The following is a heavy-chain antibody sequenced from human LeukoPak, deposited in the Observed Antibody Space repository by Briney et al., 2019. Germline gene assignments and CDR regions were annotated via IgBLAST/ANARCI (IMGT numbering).Heavy chain of an antibody. CDR1: GYGSPNYW. CDR2: IYPTDSDA. D-gene: IGHD6-19*01. CDR3: ARSSGSGWSFFDY. J-gene: IGHJ4*02. Sequence: KHGESLKISCNGSGYGSPNYWIGWVRQMPGKGLEWRGIIYPTDSDARYNPSFERQVTLSADKSISTAYLQWSSLKASDTAMYYCARSSGSGWSFFDYWGQGTLVTVSS. V-gene: IGHV5-51*01.